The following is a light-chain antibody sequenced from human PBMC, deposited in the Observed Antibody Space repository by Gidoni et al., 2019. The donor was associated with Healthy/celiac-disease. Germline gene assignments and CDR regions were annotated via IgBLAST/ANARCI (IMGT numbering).Light chain of an antibody. CDR3: NSRDSSGNHLV. Sequence: SSELSQETAVSVALAHTVRSTCQGDSLRSYYASWYQQKPGQAPVLVIYGKNNRPSGIPDRFSGSSSGNTASLTITGAQAEDEADYYCNSRDSSGNHLVFGTGTKVTVL. V-gene: IGLV3-19*01. CDR2: GKN. CDR1: SLRSYY. J-gene: IGLJ1*01.